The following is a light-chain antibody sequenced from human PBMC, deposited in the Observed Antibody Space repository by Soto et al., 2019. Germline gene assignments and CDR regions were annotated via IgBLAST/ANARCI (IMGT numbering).Light chain of an antibody. V-gene: IGLV6-57*04. CDR2: EDN. CDR1: SGSIASNY. CDR3: QSYGSSNHAVV. J-gene: IGLJ2*01. Sequence: NFMLTQPHSVSESPGKTVTISCTRSSGSIASNYVQWYQQRPGSAPTTVIYEDNQRPSGVPDRFSGSIDSSSNSASLTISGLKTEDEADYYCQSYGSSNHAVVFGGGTKLTVL.